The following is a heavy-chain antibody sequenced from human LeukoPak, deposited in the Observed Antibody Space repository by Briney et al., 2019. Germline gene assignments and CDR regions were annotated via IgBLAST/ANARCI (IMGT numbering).Heavy chain of an antibody. CDR3: ARGYCSSTSCWMPLDY. CDR1: GYTLTELS. J-gene: IGHJ4*02. Sequence: ASVKVSCKVSGYTLTELSMHWVRQAPGKGLEWMGGFDPEDGETIYAQKFQGRVTMTEDTSTDTAYMELNSLRSEDTAVYYCARGYCSSTSCWMPLDYWGQGTLVTVSS. CDR2: FDPEDGET. V-gene: IGHV1-24*01. D-gene: IGHD2-2*01.